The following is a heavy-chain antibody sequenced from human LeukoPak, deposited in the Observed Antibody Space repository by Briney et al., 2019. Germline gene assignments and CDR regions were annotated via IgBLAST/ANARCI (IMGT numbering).Heavy chain of an antibody. Sequence: TGGSLRLSCAASGFTFSSYGMYWVRQAPGKGLEWVAFTRYDGSNKYYADSVKGRFTISRDNAKNSLYLQMNSLRAEDTAIYYCARDPYSGSYGDSYYYYMDVWGKGTTVTISS. CDR3: ARDPYSGSYGDSYYYYMDV. D-gene: IGHD1-26*01. CDR1: GFTFSSYG. V-gene: IGHV3-30*02. J-gene: IGHJ6*03. CDR2: TRYDGSNK.